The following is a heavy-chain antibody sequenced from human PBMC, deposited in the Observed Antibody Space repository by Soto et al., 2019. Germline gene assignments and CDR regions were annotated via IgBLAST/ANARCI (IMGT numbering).Heavy chain of an antibody. CDR1: GFTFSSYG. CDR3: AKGNSAVSGTFHRH. V-gene: IGHV3-30*18. CDR2: ISYDGSNK. Sequence: QVQLVESGGGVVQPGRSLRLSCAASGFTFSSYGMHWVRQAPGKGLEWVAVISYDGSNKYYADSVKGRFTISRDNSKNTLYLQMNSLRAEDTAVYYCAKGNSAVSGTFHRHWGQGTMVTVSS. J-gene: IGHJ3*01. D-gene: IGHD6-19*01.